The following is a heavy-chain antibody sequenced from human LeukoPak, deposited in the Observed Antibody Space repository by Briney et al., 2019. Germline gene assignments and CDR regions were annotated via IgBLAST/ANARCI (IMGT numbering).Heavy chain of an antibody. CDR3: ARASKVEAFDV. D-gene: IGHD2-15*01. V-gene: IGHV3-66*01. Sequence: GGSLRLSCAASGVTVSSTYMSWVRQAPGKGLEWVSVIYGGSSTYNADSVKGRFTISRDNSKNTLFLQMNSLRAEDTAVYYCARASKVEAFDVWGQGTMVTVSS. J-gene: IGHJ3*01. CDR2: IYGGSST. CDR1: GVTVSSTY.